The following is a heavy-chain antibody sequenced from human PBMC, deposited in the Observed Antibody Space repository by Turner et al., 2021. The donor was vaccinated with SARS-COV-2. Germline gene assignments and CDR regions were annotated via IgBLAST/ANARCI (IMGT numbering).Heavy chain of an antibody. CDR1: GFTFANAW. V-gene: IGHV3-15*04. D-gene: IGHD3-16*01. CDR3: VGAFLGN. Sequence: EVQLVESGGDLVKPGGSIRLSCAASGFTFANAWMSWVRQAPGKGLEWVGHIAINTDGGATYYAAPVKGRFTISRDDSKTTLFLQMTSLKAEDTAVYYCVGAFLGNWGQGTLVTVS. J-gene: IGHJ4*02. CDR2: IAINTDGGAT.